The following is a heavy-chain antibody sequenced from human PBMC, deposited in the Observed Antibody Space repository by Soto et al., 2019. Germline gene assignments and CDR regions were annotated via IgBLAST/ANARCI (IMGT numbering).Heavy chain of an antibody. V-gene: IGHV2-5*02. Sequence: QITLKESGPTLVKPTQTLTLTCTLSGFSLSTSGVGVGWIRQPPGKALEWLALIYWDDDKRYSPSLKSSLTITKDTSKHQVVLTMTNMDPVDTVLYYCAPYMVGVAGDLVGFGPWGQGTLVTVSS. D-gene: IGHD6-19*01. CDR2: IYWDDDK. CDR3: APYMVGVAGDLVGFGP. CDR1: GFSLSTSGVG. J-gene: IGHJ5*02.